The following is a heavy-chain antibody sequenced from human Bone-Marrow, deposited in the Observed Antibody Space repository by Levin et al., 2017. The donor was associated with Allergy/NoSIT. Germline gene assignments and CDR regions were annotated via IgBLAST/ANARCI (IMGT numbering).Heavy chain of an antibody. Sequence: AGGSLRLSCAASGFTFSDYAIHWVRQAPDKGLEWVAVVSYDGGNKYYAGSVKGRFTISRDNSKNTLFLQMNTLRPDDTAMYFCARYQSGSFDIWGQGTMVIVSS. J-gene: IGHJ3*02. D-gene: IGHD3-22*01. V-gene: IGHV3-30-3*01. CDR3: ARYQSGSFDI. CDR2: VSYDGGNK. CDR1: GFTFSDYA.